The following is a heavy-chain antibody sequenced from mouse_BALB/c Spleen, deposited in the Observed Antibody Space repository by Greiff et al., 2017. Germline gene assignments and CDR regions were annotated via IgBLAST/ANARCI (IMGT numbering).Heavy chain of an antibody. CDR3: ARAYYRYDEVYWYFDV. J-gene: IGHJ1*01. D-gene: IGHD2-14*01. Sequence: VKLVESGPGLVAPSQSLSITCTVSGFSLTSYGVHWVRQPPGKGLEWLGVIWAGGSTNYNSALMSRLSISKDNSKSQVFLKMNSLQTDDTAMYYCARAYYRYDEVYWYFDVWGAGTTVTVSS. V-gene: IGHV2-9*02. CDR1: GFSLTSYG. CDR2: IWAGGST.